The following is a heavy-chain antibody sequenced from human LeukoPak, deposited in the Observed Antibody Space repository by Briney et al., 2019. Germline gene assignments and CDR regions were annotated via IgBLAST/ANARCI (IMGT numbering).Heavy chain of an antibody. J-gene: IGHJ1*01. D-gene: IGHD3-16*01. V-gene: IGHV3-30*02. Sequence: GGSLRLSCAASGFTFSNFGMHWVRQAPGKGLEWVAFIRFDGTSEFYADSVKARFTISRDNSQNTVSLQLNSLRAEDTAMYYCAKDDDWGRFNHWGQGTLVTVSS. CDR2: IRFDGTSE. CDR3: AKDDDWGRFNH. CDR1: GFTFSNFG.